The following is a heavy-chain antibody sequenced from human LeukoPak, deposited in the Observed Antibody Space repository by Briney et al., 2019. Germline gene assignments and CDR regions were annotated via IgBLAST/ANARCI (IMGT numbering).Heavy chain of an antibody. D-gene: IGHD3-3*01. Sequence: SETLSLTCTVSGGSISSGGYYWGWIRQHPGKGLGWIGYIYYSGSTYYKPSLKSRVTISVDTSKNQFSLKLSSVTAADTAVYYCARGAPPDYDFWSGYSGIDPWGQGTLVTVSS. J-gene: IGHJ5*02. V-gene: IGHV4-31*03. CDR2: IYYSGST. CDR1: GGSISSGGYY. CDR3: ARGAPPDYDFWSGYSGIDP.